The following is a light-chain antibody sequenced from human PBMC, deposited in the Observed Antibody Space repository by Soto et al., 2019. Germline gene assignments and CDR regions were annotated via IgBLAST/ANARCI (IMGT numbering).Light chain of an antibody. CDR3: AAWDDSLSGRV. J-gene: IGLJ2*01. CDR2: RNN. V-gene: IGLV1-47*01. CDR1: SSNIGSNY. Sequence: QSVLTQPPSASGTPGQRVTISCSGSSSNIGSNYVYWYQQLPGTAPKLLIYRNNQRPSGVPDRFSGSKSGTSASLAISGLRSEDEADYYCAAWDDSLSGRVFGGGTKLT.